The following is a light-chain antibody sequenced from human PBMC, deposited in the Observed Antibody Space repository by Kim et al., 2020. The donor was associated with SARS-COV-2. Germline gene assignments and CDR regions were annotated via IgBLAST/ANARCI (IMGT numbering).Light chain of an antibody. J-gene: IGLJ2*01. CDR1: SGSIDDNY. CDR3: QSYNRDNVL. Sequence: GTTVTTSFTSSSGSIDDNYVQWYQQRPGGVPTTVIYEDDQRPSGVSDRFSGSIDNSSNSASLTISGLRTEDEADYYCQSYNRDNVLFGGGTQLTVL. V-gene: IGLV6-57*02. CDR2: EDD.